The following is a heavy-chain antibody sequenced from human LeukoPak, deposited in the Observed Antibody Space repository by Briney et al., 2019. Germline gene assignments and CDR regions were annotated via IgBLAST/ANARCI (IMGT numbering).Heavy chain of an antibody. D-gene: IGHD6-6*01. CDR1: GGSISSGSYY. J-gene: IGHJ5*02. CDR3: ARDQLISSSSGFDP. CDR2: IYTSGST. Sequence: TLSLTCTVSGGSISSGSYYWSWIRQPAGKGLEWIGRIYTSGSTNYNPSLKSRVTISVDTSKNQFSLKLSSVTAADTAVYYCARDQLISSSSGFDPWGQGTLVTVSS. V-gene: IGHV4-61*02.